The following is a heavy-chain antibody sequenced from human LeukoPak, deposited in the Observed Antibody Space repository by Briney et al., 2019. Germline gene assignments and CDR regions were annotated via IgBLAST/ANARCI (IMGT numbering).Heavy chain of an antibody. CDR1: GDSVSSNSAA. Sequence: SQTLSLTCAVSGDSVSSNSAAWNWLRQSPGRGLEWLGRTYYRSKWYNDYAESVKSRVSVNPDTSKNQLSLQLNSVTPEGTAVYYCAREWLQDGFDIWGQGTMVTVSS. CDR2: TYYRSKWYN. J-gene: IGHJ3*02. CDR3: AREWLQDGFDI. V-gene: IGHV6-1*01. D-gene: IGHD5-12*01.